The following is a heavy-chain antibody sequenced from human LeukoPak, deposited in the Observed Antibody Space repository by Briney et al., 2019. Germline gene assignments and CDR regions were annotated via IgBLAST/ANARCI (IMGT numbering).Heavy chain of an antibody. CDR2: ISSSGDTI. J-gene: IGHJ4*02. CDR1: GFTFSDYY. CDR3: EREMMGVTFDS. Sequence: GGSLRLSCAASGFTFSDYYMSWIRQAPGKGLEWISYISSSGDTIAYADSVKGRCTISRDNAKNSLYLQMNSLRAEDTAVYHCEREMMGVTFDSWGQGTPVTVSS. D-gene: IGHD1-26*01. V-gene: IGHV3-11*01.